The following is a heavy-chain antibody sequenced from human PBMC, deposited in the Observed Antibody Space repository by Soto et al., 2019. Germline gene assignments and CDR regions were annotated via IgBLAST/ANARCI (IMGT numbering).Heavy chain of an antibody. Sequence: SETLSLTCTVSGGSVSSNYYYWSWIRQTPGMGLEWIAYMSYNGRTTYNPSLKSRVTISLDASKNQFSLNVRSVTTADTAVYCCARARAHDYGKYYYDYWGPGTLVTVSS. V-gene: IGHV4-61*01. J-gene: IGHJ4*02. CDR2: MSYNGRT. D-gene: IGHD3-16*01. CDR3: ARARAHDYGKYYYDY. CDR1: GGSVSSNYYY.